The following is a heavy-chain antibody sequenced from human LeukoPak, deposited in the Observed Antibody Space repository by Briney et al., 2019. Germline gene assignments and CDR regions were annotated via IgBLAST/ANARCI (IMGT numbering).Heavy chain of an antibody. V-gene: IGHV1-18*01. Sequence: ASVKVSCKASGYTFTSYGISWVRQAPGQGLEWMGWISVYNGNTNYAQKLQGRVTMTTDTSTSTAYMELRSLRSDDTAVYYCARDDWMITFRGVHDYWGQGTLVTVSS. CDR2: ISVYNGNT. J-gene: IGHJ4*02. CDR1: GYTFTSYG. D-gene: IGHD3-16*01. CDR3: ARDDWMITFRGVHDY.